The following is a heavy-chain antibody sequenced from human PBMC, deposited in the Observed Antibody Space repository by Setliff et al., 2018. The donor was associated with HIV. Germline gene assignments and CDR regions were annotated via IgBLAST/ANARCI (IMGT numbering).Heavy chain of an antibody. D-gene: IGHD6-6*01. CDR3: AMFSSSSG. CDR1: GFSFSQDV. CDR2: INNDTTTT. Sequence: LRLSCAVSGFSFSQDVMHWVRQAPGQGLVWVSGINNDTTTTTYADSVKGRFSISRDNAKNTLYLQMNGLRGEDTAVYYCAMFSSSSGWGQGTQVTVSS. V-gene: IGHV3-74*01. J-gene: IGHJ4*02.